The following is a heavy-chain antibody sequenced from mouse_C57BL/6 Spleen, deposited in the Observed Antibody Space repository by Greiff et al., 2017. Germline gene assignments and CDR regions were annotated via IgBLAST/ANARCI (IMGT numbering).Heavy chain of an antibody. CDR3: ADYGSSYDYFDY. J-gene: IGHJ2*01. V-gene: IGHV1-81*01. CDR2: IYPRSGNT. D-gene: IGHD1-1*01. CDR1: GYTFTSYG. Sequence: VKLMESGAELARPGASVKLSCKASGYTFTSYGISWVKQRTGQGLEWIGEIYPRSGNTYYNEKFKGKATLTADKSSSTAYMELRSLTSEDSAVYFCADYGSSYDYFDYWGQGTTLTVSS.